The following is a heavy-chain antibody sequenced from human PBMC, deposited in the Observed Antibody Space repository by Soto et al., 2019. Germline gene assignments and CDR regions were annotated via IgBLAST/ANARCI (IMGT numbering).Heavy chain of an antibody. Sequence: QVQLQESGPGLVKPSQTLSLTCTVSGGSISSGGYYWSWIRQHPGKGLEWIGYIYYSGSTYYNPSHKSRVTISVDTSKNQFSLQLSSVTAADTAVYYCARDRGGGSPWYYWGQGALVTVSS. CDR1: GGSISSGGYY. CDR3: ARDRGGGSPWYY. J-gene: IGHJ4*02. V-gene: IGHV4-31*03. CDR2: IYYSGST. D-gene: IGHD2-15*01.